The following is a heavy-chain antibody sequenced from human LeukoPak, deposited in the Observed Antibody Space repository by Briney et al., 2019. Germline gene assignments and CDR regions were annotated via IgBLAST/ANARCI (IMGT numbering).Heavy chain of an antibody. J-gene: IGHJ3*02. D-gene: IGHD4-17*01. CDR1: GYTLRDLA. CDR3: ATRNFGDYGAFDI. V-gene: IGHV1-24*01. Sequence: GASVNVSYMVSGYTLRDLAIHGVRPAPGKELAWMGGLDPEDGDAIYAQPLQGRVTMTEDTSSDTAYMVLRSLRSEDTAVYYCATRNFGDYGAFDIWGQGTMVTVSS. CDR2: LDPEDGDA.